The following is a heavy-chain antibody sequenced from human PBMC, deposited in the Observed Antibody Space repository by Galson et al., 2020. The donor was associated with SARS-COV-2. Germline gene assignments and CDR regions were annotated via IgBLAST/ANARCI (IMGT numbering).Heavy chain of an antibody. J-gene: IGHJ6*02. D-gene: IGHD3-10*01. Sequence: QASETLSLTCAASGFIISDHYMDWVRQAPGKGLEWVGRNRNEGYSDTTEYAASVKGRFTISSDDSQNSLYLQMNSLKTEDTAVYYCARAGDYYYYGMDVWGQGTTVTVSS. V-gene: IGHV3-72*01. CDR2: NRNEGYSDTT. CDR3: ARAGDYYYYGMDV. CDR1: GFIISDHY.